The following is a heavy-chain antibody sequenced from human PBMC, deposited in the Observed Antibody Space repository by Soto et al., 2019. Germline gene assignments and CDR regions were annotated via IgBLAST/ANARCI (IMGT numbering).Heavy chain of an antibody. Sequence: GASVKVSCKASGYTFTSYYMHWVRQAPGQELEWTGIINPSGGSTSYAQKFQGRVTMTRDTSTSTVYMELSSLRSEDTAVYYCAREFGDGYNQGDLDYWGQGTLVTVSS. CDR1: GYTFTSYY. D-gene: IGHD3-3*01. J-gene: IGHJ4*02. CDR2: INPSGGST. V-gene: IGHV1-46*01. CDR3: AREFGDGYNQGDLDY.